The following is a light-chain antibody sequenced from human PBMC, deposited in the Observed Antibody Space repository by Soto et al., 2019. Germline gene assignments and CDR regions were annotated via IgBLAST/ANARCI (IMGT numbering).Light chain of an antibody. CDR1: RGIGND. J-gene: IGKJ2*01. CDR2: GAT. Sequence: DLQMTQSPSSLSASVGDRVTITCRASRGIGNDLGWYQQKPGKAPNRLIYGATNLQSGVSSRFSGSVSGPEFTPAINTLQPEDLRTCCCLRHSTRPHTFGQGTKLEIK. CDR3: LRHSTRPHT. V-gene: IGKV1-17*01.